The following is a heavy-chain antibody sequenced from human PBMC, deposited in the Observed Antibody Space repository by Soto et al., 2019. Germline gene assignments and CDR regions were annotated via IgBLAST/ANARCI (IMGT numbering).Heavy chain of an antibody. J-gene: IGHJ6*02. CDR1: GYSFITYW. D-gene: IGHD5-12*01. CDR2: IDPADSET. CDR3: ARLGQGGYVQGMDV. Sequence: GESLKISCKGSGYSFITYWIAWVRQKPGKGLEWMGIIDPADSETKYSPSFQGQVTISADKSINTAYLQWSSLKASDTAMYYCARLGQGGYVQGMDVWGQGTTVTVS. V-gene: IGHV5-51*01.